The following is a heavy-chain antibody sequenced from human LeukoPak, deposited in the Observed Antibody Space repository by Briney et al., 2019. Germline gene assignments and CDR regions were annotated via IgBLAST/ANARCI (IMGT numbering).Heavy chain of an antibody. CDR1: GYTFTGYY. J-gene: IGHJ4*02. Sequence: ASVKVSCKASGYTFTGYYMHWVRQAPGQGLEWMGWINPNSGGTNYAQKFQGRVTMTRDTSISTAYMELSSLRSEDTAVYYCARGLRNTYYYDSSGYQGYWGQGTLVTVSS. V-gene: IGHV1-2*02. D-gene: IGHD3-22*01. CDR3: ARGLRNTYYYDSSGYQGY. CDR2: INPNSGGT.